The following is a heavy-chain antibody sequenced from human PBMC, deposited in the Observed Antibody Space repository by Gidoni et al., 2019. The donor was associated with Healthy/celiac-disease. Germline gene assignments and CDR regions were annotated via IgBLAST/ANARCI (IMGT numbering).Heavy chain of an antibody. V-gene: IGHV3-11*05. CDR3: ARDLTVRGVITAYYYYGMDV. J-gene: IGHJ6*02. CDR2: ISSSSSYT. CDR1: GFTFSDYY. Sequence: QVQLVESGGGLVKPGGSLRLSCAASGFTFSDYYMRWIRQAPGKGLEGVSYISSSSSYTNYADSVKGRFTISRDNAKNSLYLQMNSLRAEDTAVYYCARDLTVRGVITAYYYYGMDVWGQGTTVTVSS. D-gene: IGHD3-10*01.